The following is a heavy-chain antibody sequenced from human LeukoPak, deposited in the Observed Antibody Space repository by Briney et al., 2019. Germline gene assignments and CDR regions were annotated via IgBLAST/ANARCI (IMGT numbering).Heavy chain of an antibody. J-gene: IGHJ3*02. CDR3: VKSNSRYQPWTLDI. CDR2: ISYSGNT. V-gene: IGHV4-39*07. D-gene: IGHD2-2*01. CDR1: GGSMSSSTHY. Sequence: SETLSLTCSVSGGSMSSSTHYWGWIRQPPGKGLGWIGSISYSGNTYKNPSLQSRVTISVDTSKNQFSLRLSSVTAADTAMYYCVKSNSRYQPWTLDIWGRGTMVTVSS.